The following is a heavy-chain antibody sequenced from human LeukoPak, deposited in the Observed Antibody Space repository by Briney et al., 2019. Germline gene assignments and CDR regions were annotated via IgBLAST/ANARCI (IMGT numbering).Heavy chain of an antibody. CDR2: TYYSGST. D-gene: IGHD6-13*01. CDR3: AREPAYGNSWYYFDY. CDR1: GGSISSGDSY. V-gene: IGHV4-30-4*08. Sequence: SETLSLTCTVSGGSISSGDSYWSWIRQPPGKGLEWIGYTYYSGSTYYNPSLKSRVTISVDTSKNQFSLKLSSVTAADTALYYCAREPAYGNSWYYFDYWGQGTLVTVSS. J-gene: IGHJ4*02.